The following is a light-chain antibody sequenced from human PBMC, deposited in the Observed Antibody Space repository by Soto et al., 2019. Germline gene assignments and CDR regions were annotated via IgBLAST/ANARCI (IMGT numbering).Light chain of an antibody. V-gene: IGKV3-20*01. CDR3: QQYNSYPWT. CDR1: QSVSNNY. Sequence: EIVLTQSPGTLSLSPGERATLSCRASQSVSNNYLAWYQQKPGQAPRLLIYGASNRATGIPDRFSGSGSGTDFTLTISRLEPEDFAVYYCQQYNSYPWTFGQGTKVDIK. CDR2: GAS. J-gene: IGKJ1*01.